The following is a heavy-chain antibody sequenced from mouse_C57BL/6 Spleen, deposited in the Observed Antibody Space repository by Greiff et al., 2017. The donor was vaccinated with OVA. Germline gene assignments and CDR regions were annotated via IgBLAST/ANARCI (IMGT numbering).Heavy chain of an antibody. D-gene: IGHD1-3*01. V-gene: IGHV1-54*01. CDR3: ARGIAKGTSTAGAMDY. CDR1: GYAFTNYL. CDR2: INPGSGGT. J-gene: IGHJ4*01. Sequence: VHLVESGAELVRPGPSVKVSCKASGYAFTNYLIEWVKQRPGQGLEWIGVINPGSGGTNYNEKFKGKATLTADKSSSTAYMQLSSLTSEDSAVYFCARGIAKGTSTAGAMDYWGQGTSVTVSS.